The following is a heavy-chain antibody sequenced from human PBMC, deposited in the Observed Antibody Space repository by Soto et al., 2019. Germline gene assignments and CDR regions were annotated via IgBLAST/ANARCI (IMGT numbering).Heavy chain of an antibody. CDR2: VSRGRTYT. J-gene: IGHJ6*02. Sequence: GGSLRLSCAASGFTFSDYAMHWVRQAPGKGLEWLAVVSRGRTYTHYADSVKGRFTISRDNSKNTLYLQMNSLRAEDTAVYYCARDELVIEGPGMDVWGQGTTVTVSS. CDR1: GFTFSDYA. V-gene: IGHV3-30*04. CDR3: ARDELVIEGPGMDV. D-gene: IGHD1-7*01.